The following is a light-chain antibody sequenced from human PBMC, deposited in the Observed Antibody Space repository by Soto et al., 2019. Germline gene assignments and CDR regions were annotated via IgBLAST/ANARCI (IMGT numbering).Light chain of an antibody. J-gene: IGKJ2*01. CDR2: TSG. CDR1: QRITTY. CDR3: HQTYNTPYT. V-gene: IGKV1-39*01. Sequence: IHMTQSPSSLSASVGDRVTITCRAGQRITTYLNWYQQKPGEAPKLLISTSGTLQRGVPSRFTGSGSGTDFTLTITGLQRADFATYFCHQTYNTPYTFGQGTKLEI.